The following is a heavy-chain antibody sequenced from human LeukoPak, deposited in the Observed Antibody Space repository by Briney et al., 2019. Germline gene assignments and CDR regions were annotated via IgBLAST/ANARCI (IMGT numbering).Heavy chain of an antibody. Sequence: PSETLSLTXTVSGGSISSGDYYWSWIRQPPGKGLKWIGYIYYSGSTYYNPSLKSRVTISVDTSKNQFSLKLSSVTAADTAVYYCARGGLQYRAEYFQHWGQGTLVTVSS. CDR1: GGSISSGDYY. V-gene: IGHV4-30-4*08. D-gene: IGHD4-11*01. CDR2: IYYSGST. J-gene: IGHJ1*01. CDR3: ARGGLQYRAEYFQH.